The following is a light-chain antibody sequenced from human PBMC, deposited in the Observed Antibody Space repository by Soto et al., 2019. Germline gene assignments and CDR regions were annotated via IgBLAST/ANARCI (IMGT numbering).Light chain of an antibody. J-gene: IGKJ2*01. CDR1: QSLVYSDGNAY. CDR3: MQGPPWPPYT. Sequence: DVVMTQSPLSLPVTLGQPASISCRSSQSLVYSDGNAYLNWFHQRPGQSPRRLIYKVSYRDSGGPDRFSGSGSGTEFTLKISRVEAEDVWVYYCMQGPPWPPYTFGQGTKLEIK. V-gene: IGKV2-30*01. CDR2: KVS.